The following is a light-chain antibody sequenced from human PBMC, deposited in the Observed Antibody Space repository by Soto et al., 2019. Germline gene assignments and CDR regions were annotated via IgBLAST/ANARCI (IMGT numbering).Light chain of an antibody. V-gene: IGKV3-20*01. CDR1: QSVSSSY. CDR2: GAS. J-gene: IGKJ1*01. CDR3: QQYGNSPQK. Sequence: EIVLTQSPGTLSLSPGERATLSCRASQSVSSSYLAWYQQKPGQAPRLLIYGASSRATGIPNRFSGSGSGTDFTLTISRLEPEDFAVYYCQQYGNSPQKFGQGTKVDIK.